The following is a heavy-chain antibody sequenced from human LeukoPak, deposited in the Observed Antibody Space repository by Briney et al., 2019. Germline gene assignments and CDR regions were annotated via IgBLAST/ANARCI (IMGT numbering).Heavy chain of an antibody. CDR2: IIPILGIA. Sequence: GASVTVSYMASGSTFSSYAISWVRQAPGQGLEWMGRIIPILGIANYAQKFQGRVTITADKSTSTAYMELSSLRSEDTAVYCCARLPRENGMDVWGQGTTVTVSS. J-gene: IGHJ6*02. V-gene: IGHV1-69*04. CDR1: GSTFSSYA. CDR3: ARLPRENGMDV.